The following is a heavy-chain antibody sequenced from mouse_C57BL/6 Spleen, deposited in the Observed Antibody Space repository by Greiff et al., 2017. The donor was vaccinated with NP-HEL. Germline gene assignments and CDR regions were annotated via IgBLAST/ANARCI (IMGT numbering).Heavy chain of an antibody. CDR3: AGEDGTLYWYFDV. J-gene: IGHJ1*03. D-gene: IGHD1-1*01. CDR2: ISSGGSYT. Sequence: EVKLVESGGDLVKPGGSLKLSCAASGFTFSSYGMSWVRQTPDKRLEWVATISSGGSYTYYPDSVKGRFTISRDNAKNTLYLQMSSLKSEDTAMYYCAGEDGTLYWYFDVWGTGTTVTVSS. CDR1: GFTFSSYG. V-gene: IGHV5-6*01.